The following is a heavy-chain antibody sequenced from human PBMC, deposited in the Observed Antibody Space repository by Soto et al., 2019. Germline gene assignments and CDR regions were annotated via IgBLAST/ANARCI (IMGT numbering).Heavy chain of an antibody. CDR2: IYYSGST. CDR1: GGSISSYY. V-gene: IGHV4-59*01. D-gene: IGHD6-13*01. Sequence: QVQLQESGPGLVKPSETLSLTCTVSGGSISSYYWSWIRQPPGKGLEWIGYIYYSGSTNYNPSLKSRVSISVDTSKNQFSLKLSSVTAADTAVYYCARSYSITWDNWFDPWGQGTLVTVSS. CDR3: ARSYSITWDNWFDP. J-gene: IGHJ5*02.